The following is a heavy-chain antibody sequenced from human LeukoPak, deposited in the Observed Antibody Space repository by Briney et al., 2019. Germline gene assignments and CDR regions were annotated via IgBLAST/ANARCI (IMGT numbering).Heavy chain of an antibody. Sequence: SETLSLTCAVYGGSFSGYYWSWIRQPPGKGLEWIGEINHSGSTNYNPSLKSRVTISVDTSKNQFSLKLSSVTAADTAVYYCARQDWNYSDWFDPWGQGTLVTVSS. D-gene: IGHD1-7*01. CDR2: INHSGST. CDR1: GGSFSGYY. J-gene: IGHJ5*02. V-gene: IGHV4-34*01. CDR3: ARQDWNYSDWFDP.